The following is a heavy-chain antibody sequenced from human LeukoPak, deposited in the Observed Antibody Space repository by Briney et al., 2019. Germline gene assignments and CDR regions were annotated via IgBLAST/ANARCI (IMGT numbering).Heavy chain of an antibody. CDR2: ISAYNGNE. Sequence: ASVTVSCKASGYTFTIYGMSWVRQAPGQGREGMGWISAYNGNENYAQKLQGRVSITTDTAKSTDYMELRSLRSDDTAVYYCARDRGAFSGSYDLDYWGQGTLVTVSS. J-gene: IGHJ4*02. CDR3: ARDRGAFSGSYDLDY. CDR1: GYTFTIYG. D-gene: IGHD1-26*01. V-gene: IGHV1-18*01.